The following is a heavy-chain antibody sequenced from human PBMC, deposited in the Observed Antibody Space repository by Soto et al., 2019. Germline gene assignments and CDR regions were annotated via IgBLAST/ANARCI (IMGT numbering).Heavy chain of an antibody. CDR2: IYWDDDH. J-gene: IGHJ4*01. V-gene: IGHV2-5*02. CDR3: AREMYYSTYFDS. D-gene: IGHD3-10*01. CDR1: GFSLSTNGVG. Sequence: QITLKESGPPLVSPTQTLTLTCTFSGFSLSTNGVGVGWIRQPPGKALEWLALIYWDDDHRYSPSLKTRLTITKDTSKNQVVLTMTKLDPADTATYYCAREMYYSTYFDSWGHGTLVTVSS.